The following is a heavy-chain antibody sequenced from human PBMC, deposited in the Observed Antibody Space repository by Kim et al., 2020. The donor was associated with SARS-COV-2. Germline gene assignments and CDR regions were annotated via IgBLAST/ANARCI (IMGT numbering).Heavy chain of an antibody. J-gene: IGHJ4*02. D-gene: IGHD6-13*01. CDR3: ARERHSSSWYDY. V-gene: IGHV4-4*07. Sequence: NYNPSLKSRVTMSVDTSKNQFSLKLSSVTAADTAVYYCARERHSSSWYDYWGQGTLVTVSS.